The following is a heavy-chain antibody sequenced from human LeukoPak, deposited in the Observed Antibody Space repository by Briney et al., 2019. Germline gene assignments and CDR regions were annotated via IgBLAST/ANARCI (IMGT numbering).Heavy chain of an antibody. CDR2: IKQDGSEK. V-gene: IGHV3-7*03. Sequence: PGGSLRLSCAASGFTFSSYWMSWVRQAPGTGLEWVANIKQDGSEKYYVASVKGRFTISRDNAKNSLYLQMNSLRVEDTAVYYCAKDFRIGYSAHFDYWGQGALVTVSS. CDR1: GFTFSSYW. J-gene: IGHJ4*02. CDR3: AKDFRIGYSAHFDY. D-gene: IGHD2-21*01.